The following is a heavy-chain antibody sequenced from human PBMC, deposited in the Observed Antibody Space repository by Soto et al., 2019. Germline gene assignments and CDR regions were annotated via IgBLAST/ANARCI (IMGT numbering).Heavy chain of an antibody. J-gene: IGHJ4*02. CDR2: IYYSANT. Sequence: WTWIRQPPGNGLEWIGYIYYSANTNYNPSLKSRVTISVDTSKNQFSLKLSSVTAADTAVYYCARQMGTTVTPRVFDYWGQGPLVTFSS. D-gene: IGHD4-17*01. V-gene: IGHV4-59*08. CDR3: ARQMGTTVTPRVFDY.